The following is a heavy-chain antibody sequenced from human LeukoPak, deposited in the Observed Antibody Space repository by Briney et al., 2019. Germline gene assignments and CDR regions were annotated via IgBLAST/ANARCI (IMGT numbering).Heavy chain of an antibody. CDR2: VCYNGTT. J-gene: IGHJ6*02. V-gene: IGHV4-59*01. D-gene: IGHD3-3*02. CDR3: AREELRSISRYYYYAMDV. CDR1: GDSISSYF. Sequence: SETLSLTCSVSGDSISSYFWAWIRQPPGKGLEWIGYVCYNGTTNYNPSLRNRVAISIDTSKNQFSLKLNSATAADTAVYYCAREELRSISRYYYYAMDVWGQGTTVTVSS.